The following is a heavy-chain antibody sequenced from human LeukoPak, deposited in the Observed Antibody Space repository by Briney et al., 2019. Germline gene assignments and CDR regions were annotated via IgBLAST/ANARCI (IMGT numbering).Heavy chain of an antibody. CDR2: IKQDGSET. D-gene: IGHD3-3*01. V-gene: IGHV3-7*01. J-gene: IGHJ4*02. CDR3: ARDAYYDFWSGYPRYFDY. Sequence: PGGSLRLSCAVSGVNFSSYWMSWVRQAPGKGLERVANIKQDGSETYSLDSVKGRFTISTDNAKNSLYLQMNSLRAEDTAVYYCARDAYYDFWSGYPRYFDYWGQGTLVTVSS. CDR1: GVNFSSYW.